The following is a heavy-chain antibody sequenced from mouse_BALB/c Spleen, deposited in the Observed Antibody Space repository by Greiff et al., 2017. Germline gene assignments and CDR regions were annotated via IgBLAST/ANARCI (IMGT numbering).Heavy chain of an antibody. CDR3: GREDYGYLYYFDY. J-gene: IGHJ2*01. CDR1: GYSFTGYF. V-gene: IGHV1-37*01. Sequence: VHVKQSGPELVKPGASVKISCKASGYSFTGYFMNWVKQSHGKSLEWIGRINPYNGDTFYNQKFKGKATLTVDKSSSTAHMELLSLTSEDSAVYYCGREDYGYLYYFDYWGQGTTLTVSS. CDR2: INPYNGDT. D-gene: IGHD1-2*01.